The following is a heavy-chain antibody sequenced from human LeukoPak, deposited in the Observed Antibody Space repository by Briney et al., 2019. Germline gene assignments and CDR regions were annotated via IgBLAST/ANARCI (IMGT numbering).Heavy chain of an antibody. J-gene: IGHJ4*02. CDR2: ISGSGGST. V-gene: IGHV3-23*01. CDR1: GFTFSSYA. CDR3: AKNPSGWLYYFDY. D-gene: IGHD6-19*01. Sequence: PGGSLRLSCAASGFTFSSYAMSWVRQAPGKGLEWVSAISGSGGSTYYADSVKGRFTISRDNSKSTLYLQMNSLRAEDTAVYYCAKNPSGWLYYFDYWGQGTLVTVSS.